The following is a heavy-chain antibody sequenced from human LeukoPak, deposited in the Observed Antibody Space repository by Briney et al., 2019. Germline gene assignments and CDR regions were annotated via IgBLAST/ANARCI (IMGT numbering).Heavy chain of an antibody. D-gene: IGHD2-15*01. CDR3: ARRVVLYYFDY. V-gene: IGHV4-39*07. CDR1: GGSISSSSYY. Sequence: SETLSLTCTVSGGSISSSSYYWGWIRQPPGKGLEWIGSIYYSGSTYYNPSLKSRVTISVDTSKNQFSLKLSSVIAADTAVYYCARRVVLYYFDYWGQGTLVTVSS. CDR2: IYYSGST. J-gene: IGHJ4*02.